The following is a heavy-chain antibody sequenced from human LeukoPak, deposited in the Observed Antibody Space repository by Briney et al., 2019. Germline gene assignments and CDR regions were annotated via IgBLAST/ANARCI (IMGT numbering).Heavy chain of an antibody. V-gene: IGHV3-21*06. J-gene: IGHJ4*02. Sequence: PGGSLRLSCTTSGLTFATSGFNWVGQAPGKGLEWVASIGPTGFDRYHADSIKGRFTISRENANNFLYLQMDSLRAEDTAVYYCATETNGRHYDYWGQRTLLTVSS. D-gene: IGHD1-14*01. CDR3: ATETNGRHYDY. CDR1: GLTFATSG. CDR2: IGPTGFDR.